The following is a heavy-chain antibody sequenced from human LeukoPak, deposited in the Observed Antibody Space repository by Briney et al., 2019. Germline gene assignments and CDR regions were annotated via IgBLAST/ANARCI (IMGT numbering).Heavy chain of an antibody. Sequence: GGSLRLSCAASGFTFKNYAMNWVRQSPGQGLEWVSTISGDAVTSWYADSVKGRFTVSRDNSKNIVFLQMNNLRAEDTAVYYCARDLFNYYGSGSYYPPEGAFDIWGQGTMVTVSS. CDR2: ISGDAVTS. CDR3: ARDLFNYYGSGSYYPPEGAFDI. D-gene: IGHD3-10*01. CDR1: GFTFKNYA. J-gene: IGHJ3*02. V-gene: IGHV3-23*01.